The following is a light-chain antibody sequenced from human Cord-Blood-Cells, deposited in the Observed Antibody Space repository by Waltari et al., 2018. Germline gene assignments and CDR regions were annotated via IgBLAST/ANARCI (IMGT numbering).Light chain of an antibody. Sequence: QPVLTQPPSSSASPGESARLTCTLPSDINVGSYNIYWYQQTPGSPPRYLLYYYSDSDKGQGSGVPSRFSGSKEASANAGILLISGLQSEDEADYYCMIWPSNAWVFGGGTKLTVL. CDR2: YYSDSDK. CDR3: MIWPSNAWV. J-gene: IGLJ3*02. CDR1: SDINVGSYN. V-gene: IGLV5-37*01.